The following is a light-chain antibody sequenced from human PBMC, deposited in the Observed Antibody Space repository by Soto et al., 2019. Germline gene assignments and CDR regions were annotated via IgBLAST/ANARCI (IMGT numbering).Light chain of an antibody. CDR2: EVX. CDR3: SSYTSSTNYV. CDR1: SSDVGDYKY. V-gene: IGLV2-14*01. Sequence: QQGAVSGRRGEPGGLCSTGRSSDVGDYKYVSWYQQHPGKAPKLVLCEVXFRPSGISNRFSGSKSGNTASLTISGLQAEDEADYYCSSYTSSTNYVFGTGTKVTVL. J-gene: IGLJ1*01.